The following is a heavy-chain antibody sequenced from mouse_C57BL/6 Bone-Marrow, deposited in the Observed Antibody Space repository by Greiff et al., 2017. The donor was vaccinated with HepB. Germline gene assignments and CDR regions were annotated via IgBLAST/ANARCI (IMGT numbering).Heavy chain of an antibody. D-gene: IGHD2-1*01. CDR2: ISNGGGST. Sequence: EVQRVESGGGLVQPGGSLKLSCAASGFTFSDYYMYWVRQTPEKRLEWVAYISNGGGSTYYPDTVKGRFTISRDNAKNTLYLQMSRLKSEDTAMYYCARPQYGNPYAMDYWGQGTSVTVSS. CDR1: GFTFSDYY. V-gene: IGHV5-12*01. CDR3: ARPQYGNPYAMDY. J-gene: IGHJ4*01.